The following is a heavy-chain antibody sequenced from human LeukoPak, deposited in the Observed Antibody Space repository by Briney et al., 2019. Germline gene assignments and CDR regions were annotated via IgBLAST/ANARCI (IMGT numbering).Heavy chain of an antibody. CDR1: GGSISSSSYY. CDR3: ARVFHCDFWSGYLGYYYYSMDV. D-gene: IGHD3-3*01. V-gene: IGHV4-39*07. CDR2: IYYSGST. J-gene: IGHJ6*03. Sequence: SETLSLTCTVSGGSISSSSYYWGWIRQPPGKGLEWIGRIYYSGSTYYNPSLKSRVTISVDTSKNQFSLKLTSVTAADTAVYYCARVFHCDFWSGYLGYYYYSMDVWGKGTTVTVSS.